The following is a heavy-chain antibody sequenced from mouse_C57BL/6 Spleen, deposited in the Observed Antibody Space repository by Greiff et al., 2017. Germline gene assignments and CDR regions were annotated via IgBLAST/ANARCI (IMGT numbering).Heavy chain of an antibody. J-gene: IGHJ3*01. CDR2: ISYDGSN. CDR1: GYSITSGYY. CDR3: ARVGH. Sequence: EVKLMESGPGLVKPSQSLSLTCSVTGYSITSGYYWNWIRQFPGNKLEWMGYISYDGSNNYHPSLKNRISITRDTSKNQFFLKLNSVTTEDTATYYCARVGHWGQGTLVTVSA. V-gene: IGHV3-6*01.